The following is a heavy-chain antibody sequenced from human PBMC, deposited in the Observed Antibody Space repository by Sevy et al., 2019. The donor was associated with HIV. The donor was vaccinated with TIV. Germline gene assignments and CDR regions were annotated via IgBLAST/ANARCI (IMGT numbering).Heavy chain of an antibody. V-gene: IGHV5-51*01. CDR1: GYSFTSYW. CDR2: IYPGDSDT. Sequence: GESLKISCKGSGYSFTSYWIGWVRQMPGKGLEWMGIIYPGDSDTRYIPSFQGQVTISADESISTAYLQWSSLKASDTAMYYCARHESYCSGGSCYPNAFDIWGQGTMVTVSS. D-gene: IGHD2-15*01. J-gene: IGHJ3*02. CDR3: ARHESYCSGGSCYPNAFDI.